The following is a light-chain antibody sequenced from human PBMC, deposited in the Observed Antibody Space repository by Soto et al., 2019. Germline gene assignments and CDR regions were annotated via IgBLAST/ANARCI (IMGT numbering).Light chain of an antibody. Sequence: QSALTQPASVSGSPGQSITISCTGTSSDIGGYNYVSWYQQHPGKAPKLIIYDVSNRPSGVSNRFSGSKSGNTASLTISGIRAEDEADYYCNSYASGSTPVFGGGTKLTVL. CDR3: NSYASGSTPV. V-gene: IGLV2-14*01. CDR1: SSDIGGYNY. J-gene: IGLJ3*02. CDR2: DVS.